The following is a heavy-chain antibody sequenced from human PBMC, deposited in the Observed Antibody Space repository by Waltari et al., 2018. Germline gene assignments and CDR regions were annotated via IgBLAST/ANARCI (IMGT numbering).Heavy chain of an antibody. D-gene: IGHD1-26*01. V-gene: IGHV4-59*01. J-gene: IGHJ3*02. Sequence: QVQLQESGPGLVKPSETLSLTCTVSGASISSYYWSWIRQPPGKGLEWIGYIYYSGSTNYNPSLKSRVTISVDTSKNQFSLKLSSVTAADTAVYYCATLSPPVGASAFEIWGHGTMVTVSS. CDR2: IYYSGST. CDR3: ATLSPPVGASAFEI. CDR1: GASISSYY.